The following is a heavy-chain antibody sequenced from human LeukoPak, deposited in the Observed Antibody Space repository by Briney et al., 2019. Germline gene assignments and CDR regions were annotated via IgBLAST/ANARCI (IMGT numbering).Heavy chain of an antibody. CDR3: ARDHRRCSGGSCALGSY. D-gene: IGHD2-15*01. Sequence: SVKVSRKASGGTFSSYAISWVRQAPGQGLEWMGGIIPIFGTANYAQKFQGRVTITADESTSTAYMELSSLRSEDTAVYYCARDHRRCSGGSCALGSYWGQGTLVTVSS. J-gene: IGHJ4*02. V-gene: IGHV1-69*13. CDR2: IIPIFGTA. CDR1: GGTFSSYA.